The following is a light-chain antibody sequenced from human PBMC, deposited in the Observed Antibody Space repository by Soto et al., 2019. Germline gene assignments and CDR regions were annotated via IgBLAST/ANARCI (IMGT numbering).Light chain of an antibody. Sequence: DIQMTQSPSSLSASVGDRVTITCRASQTITNYLNWYQQKPGRAPKLLIFSASTLLSGVPSRFTGGGSGTDFTLTIDSLLPEDFATYYCQQSYSSPWTFGQGTKVESK. CDR1: QTITNY. V-gene: IGKV1-39*01. CDR2: SAS. J-gene: IGKJ1*01. CDR3: QQSYSSPWT.